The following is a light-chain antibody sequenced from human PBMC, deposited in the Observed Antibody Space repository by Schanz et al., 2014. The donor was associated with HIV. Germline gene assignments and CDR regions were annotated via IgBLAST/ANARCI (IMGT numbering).Light chain of an antibody. CDR3: CSYAGRYTFYV. Sequence: QSALTQPASVSGSPGQSISISCTGTSGDVGGYDYVSWYQQHPGKAPKLMIYDVTKRPSGVPDRFSGSKSGNTASLTISGLQAEDEADYYCCSYAGRYTFYVFGTGTKLTVL. J-gene: IGLJ1*01. V-gene: IGLV2-11*01. CDR2: DVT. CDR1: SGDVGGYDY.